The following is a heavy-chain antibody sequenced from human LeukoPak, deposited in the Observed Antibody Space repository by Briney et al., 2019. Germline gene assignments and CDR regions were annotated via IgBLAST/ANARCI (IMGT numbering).Heavy chain of an antibody. Sequence: SETMSLTCTASGCSISSSYMNWIRQPAGKGLEWIGRIYTSGSTNYNPYLKSRVTMSVDTSKNQFSLKLSSVTAADTAVYYCARDRYYYGSGSLFDYWGQGTLVTVSS. CDR1: GCSISSSY. J-gene: IGHJ4*02. CDR2: IYTSGST. CDR3: ARDRYYYGSGSLFDY. D-gene: IGHD3-10*01. V-gene: IGHV4-4*07.